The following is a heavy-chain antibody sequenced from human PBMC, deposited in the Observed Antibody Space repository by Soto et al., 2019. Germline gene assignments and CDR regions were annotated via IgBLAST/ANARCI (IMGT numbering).Heavy chain of an antibody. CDR1: GFTFSSSA. CDR3: ARDVLPYWYYGMDV. CDR2: ISYDGSNK. Sequence: QVQLVESGGGVVQPGRSLRLSCAASGFTFSSSAMHWVRQAPGKGLEWVAVISYDGSNKYYADSVKGRFTISRDNSKNTLYLQMNSLRAEDTAVYYCARDVLPYWYYGMDVWGQGTTVTVSS. V-gene: IGHV3-30-3*01. D-gene: IGHD2-21*01. J-gene: IGHJ6*02.